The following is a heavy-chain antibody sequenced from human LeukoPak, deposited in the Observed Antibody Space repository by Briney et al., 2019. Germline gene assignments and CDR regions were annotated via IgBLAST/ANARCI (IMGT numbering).Heavy chain of an antibody. CDR1: GGTFSSYA. J-gene: IGHJ4*02. CDR3: ARVTYYYDSSGYDPKYYFDY. V-gene: IGHV1-69*13. CDR2: IIPIFGTA. Sequence: SVKVSCKASGGTFSSYAISWVRQAPGQGLEWMGGIIPIFGTANYAQKFQGRVTITADESTSTAYMELSSLRSEDTAVYYCARVTYYYDSSGYDPKYYFDYWGQGTLVTVSS. D-gene: IGHD3-22*01.